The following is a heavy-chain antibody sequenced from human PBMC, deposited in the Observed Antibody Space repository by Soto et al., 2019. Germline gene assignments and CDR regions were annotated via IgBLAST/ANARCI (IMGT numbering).Heavy chain of an antibody. CDR3: ARGDIAAAAPSYYYYGMDV. CDR1: GGTFSSYA. CDR2: IIPIFGTA. D-gene: IGHD6-13*01. J-gene: IGHJ6*02. V-gene: IGHV1-69*01. Sequence: QVQLVQSGAEVQKPGSSVKVSCKASGGTFSSYAISWVRQAPGQGLEWMGGIIPIFGTANYAQKFQGRVTITADESTSTAYMELSSLRSEDTAVYYCARGDIAAAAPSYYYYGMDVWGQGTTVTVSS.